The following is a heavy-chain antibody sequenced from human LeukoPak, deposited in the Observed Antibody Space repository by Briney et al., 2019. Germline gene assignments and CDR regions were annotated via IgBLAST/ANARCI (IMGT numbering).Heavy chain of an antibody. Sequence: ASVKVSCKASGDTFSNYAISWVRQAPGQGPEWMGGIIPMFGTANYAQKFQDRVTIIADEFTSTAYMELSSLSSEDTAVYYCTRSGNITMIRGVITTPAIIGYWGQGTLVTVSS. J-gene: IGHJ4*02. CDR1: GDTFSNYA. D-gene: IGHD3-10*01. CDR3: TRSGNITMIRGVITTPAIIGY. CDR2: IIPMFGTA. V-gene: IGHV1-69*13.